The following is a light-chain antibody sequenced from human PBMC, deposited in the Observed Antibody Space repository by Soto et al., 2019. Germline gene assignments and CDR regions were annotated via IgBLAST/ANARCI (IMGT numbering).Light chain of an antibody. Sequence: DIQMTQSPTSLSASVGDRVTITCQASQGIRNFVAWYQQKPGKAPKHLIYAASTLQSGVPSRFSGSRSGTDFTLTNNSLQPEDVATYSCQKYSSVPVFGPGTKVEIK. J-gene: IGKJ3*01. CDR1: QGIRNF. V-gene: IGKV1-27*01. CDR2: AAS. CDR3: QKYSSVPV.